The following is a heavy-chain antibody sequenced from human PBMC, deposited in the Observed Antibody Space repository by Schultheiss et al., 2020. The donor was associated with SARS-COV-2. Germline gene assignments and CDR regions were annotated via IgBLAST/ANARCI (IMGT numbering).Heavy chain of an antibody. CDR2: ISYDGSNK. D-gene: IGHD6-13*01. CDR3: ARDLMSSSWYETYYGMDV. J-gene: IGHJ6*02. CDR1: GFTFSSYA. V-gene: IGHV3-30*04. Sequence: GGSLRLSCAASGFTFSSYAMYWVRQAPGKGLEWVAVISYDGSNKYYADSVKGRFTISRDNSKNTVYLQLNSLRDEDTAVYYCARDLMSSSWYETYYGMDVWGQGTTVTVSS.